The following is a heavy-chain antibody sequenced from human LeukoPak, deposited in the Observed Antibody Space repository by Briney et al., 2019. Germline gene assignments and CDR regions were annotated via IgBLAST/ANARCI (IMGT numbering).Heavy chain of an antibody. V-gene: IGHV1-2*02. CDR2: INPNSGGT. Sequence: ASVKVSCKASGYTFTGYYMHWVRQAPGRGLEWMGWINPNSGGTNYAQKFQGRVTMTRDTSISTAYMELSRLRSDDTAVYYCARPRNYYYYYMDVWGKGTTVTVSS. J-gene: IGHJ6*03. CDR3: ARPRNYYYYYMDV. CDR1: GYTFTGYY.